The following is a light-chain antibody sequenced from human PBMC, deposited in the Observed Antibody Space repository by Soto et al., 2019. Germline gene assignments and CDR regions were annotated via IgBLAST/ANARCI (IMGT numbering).Light chain of an antibody. Sequence: QSALTQPRSVSGSPEQSVTISCTGTSTDVGHSNSVSWYRQHPGKAPKLIIYDVTHRPSGVPERFSGSKSGNTASLTISGLQAEDEGDYYCCSYAGARVFGGGTKLTVL. CDR3: CSYAGARV. J-gene: IGLJ3*02. CDR2: DVT. V-gene: IGLV2-11*01. CDR1: STDVGHSNS.